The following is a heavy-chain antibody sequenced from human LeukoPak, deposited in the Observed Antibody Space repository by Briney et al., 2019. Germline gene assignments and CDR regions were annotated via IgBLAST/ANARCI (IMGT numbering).Heavy chain of an antibody. CDR1: GFTFSSYS. CDR3: AKDWGYFDRSGPFDY. J-gene: IGHJ4*02. V-gene: IGHV3-21*04. D-gene: IGHD3-22*01. Sequence: GGSLRLSCAASGFTFSSYSMNWVRQAPGKGLEWVSSISSSSSYIYYADSVKGRFTVSRDNSKNTLYLQMNGLRADDTAVYYCAKDWGYFDRSGPFDYWGQGTLVTVSS. CDR2: ISSSSSYI.